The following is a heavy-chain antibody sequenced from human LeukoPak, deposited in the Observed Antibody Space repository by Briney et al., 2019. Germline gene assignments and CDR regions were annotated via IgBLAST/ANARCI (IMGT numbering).Heavy chain of an antibody. V-gene: IGHV3-11*01. D-gene: IGHD3-3*01. Sequence: TAGGALRISCAASGFTFSDYYMSWIRQAPGKGLEWVSYISSSGSTIYYADSVKGRFTISRGNAKNSLYLQMNSLRAEDTAVYYCARVEGSITISRMDVWGQGTTVTVSS. CDR1: GFTFSDYY. J-gene: IGHJ6*02. CDR3: ARVEGSITISRMDV. CDR2: ISSSGSTI.